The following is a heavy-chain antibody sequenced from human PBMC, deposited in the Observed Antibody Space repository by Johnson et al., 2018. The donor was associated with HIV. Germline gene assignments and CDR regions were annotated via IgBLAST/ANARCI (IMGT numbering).Heavy chain of an antibody. CDR3: ASPLIAAGEGAFDI. V-gene: IGHV3-20*04. CDR1: GFTFDDYG. Sequence: VQLVESGGGVVRPGGSLRVSCEASGFTFDDYGMSWVRQAPGKGLEWVSGINWNGGSTGYADSVKGRFTISRDNAKNSLYLQMNSLRAEDTAVYYCASPLIAAGEGAFDIWGQGTMVTVSS. CDR2: INWNGGST. J-gene: IGHJ3*02. D-gene: IGHD6-13*01.